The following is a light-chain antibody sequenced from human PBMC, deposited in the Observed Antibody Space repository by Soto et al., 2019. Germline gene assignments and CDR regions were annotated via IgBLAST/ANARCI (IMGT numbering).Light chain of an antibody. CDR2: EVS. CDR3: TSYSRYRIVV. CDR1: SSDIGGYKY. Sequence: QSVLTQPASVSGSLGQSITISCTGTSSDIGGYKYVSWYQQHPGKAPKLIIFEVSNRPSGVSDRFSGSNSGNTASLTISGLQAEDEADYYCTSYSRYRIVVSGGGTKVTV. V-gene: IGLV2-14*01. J-gene: IGLJ2*01.